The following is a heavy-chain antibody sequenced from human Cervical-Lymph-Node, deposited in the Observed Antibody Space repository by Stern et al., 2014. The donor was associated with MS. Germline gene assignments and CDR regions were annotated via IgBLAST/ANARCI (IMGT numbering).Heavy chain of an antibody. D-gene: IGHD2-15*01. Sequence: VQLVESDPGLVKPSETLSLTCTVSGASISSHYWSWIRQSPGKGLEWIGYIFYSGSTYYNPSLKSRVTISEDTSNNQFYLNLNSVTAADAAVYYCVRDLLREYGMDVWGQGTTVTVS. J-gene: IGHJ6*02. CDR3: VRDLLREYGMDV. V-gene: IGHV4-59*11. CDR1: GASISSHY. CDR2: IFYSGST.